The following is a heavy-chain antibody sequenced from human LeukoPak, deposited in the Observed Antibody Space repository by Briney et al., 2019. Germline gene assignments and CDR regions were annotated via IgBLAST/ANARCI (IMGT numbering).Heavy chain of an antibody. CDR3: ARAHSIASYYYGVDV. J-gene: IGHJ6*02. D-gene: IGHD2/OR15-2a*01. CDR2: IYYSGST. CDR1: GGSISSSYSY. V-gene: IGHV4-39*07. Sequence: ASETLSLTCTVSGGSISSSYSYWGWIRQPPGKGLEWIGNIYYSGSTYYSPSLTSRVTVSVDTSENQFSLKLSSVTAADTAVYYCARAHSIASYYYGVDVWGQGTTVTVSS.